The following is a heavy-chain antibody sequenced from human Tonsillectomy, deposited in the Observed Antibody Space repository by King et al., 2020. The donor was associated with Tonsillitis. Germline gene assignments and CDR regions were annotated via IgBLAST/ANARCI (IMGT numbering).Heavy chain of an antibody. V-gene: IGHV3-7*03. J-gene: IGHJ4*02. CDR1: GFTFSSYW. CDR2: IKQDGSEK. D-gene: IGHD2-2*01. Sequence: VQLVESGGGLVQPGGSLRLSCAASGFTFSSYWMSWVRQTPGKGLEGVANIKQDGSEKYYVDSVKGRFTISRDNAKNSLYLQMNSLRAEDTAVYYCARDSSLRYYFDYWGQGTLVTVSS. CDR3: ARDSSLRYYFDY.